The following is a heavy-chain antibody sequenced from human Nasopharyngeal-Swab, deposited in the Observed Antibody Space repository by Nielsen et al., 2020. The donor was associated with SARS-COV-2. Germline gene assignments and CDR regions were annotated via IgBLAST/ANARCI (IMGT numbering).Heavy chain of an antibody. Sequence: GESLKISCSASEFTFSSYPVHWVRQAPGKGLEVVSAISVNGDNTYYSDSVKGRFTVSRDNSKNRVSLQMSSLRDEDTAVYYCVKGRMLFGSDNFGTSWFDPWGQGTLVTVSS. J-gene: IGHJ5*02. V-gene: IGHV3-64D*06. CDR3: VKGRMLFGSDNFGTSWFDP. CDR1: EFTFSSYP. D-gene: IGHD3-16*01. CDR2: ISVNGDNT.